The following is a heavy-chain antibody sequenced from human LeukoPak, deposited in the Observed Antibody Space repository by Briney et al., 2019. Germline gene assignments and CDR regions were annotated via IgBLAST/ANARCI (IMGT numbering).Heavy chain of an antibody. CDR2: IIPILGIA. J-gene: IGHJ4*02. D-gene: IGHD5-18*01. CDR3: ARSAKGRYSYAY. Sequence: ASVKVSCKASGGTFSSYAISWVRQAPGQGLEWMGRIIPILGIANYAQKFQGRVTITADKSTSTAYMELSSLRSEDTAVYYCARSAKGRYSYAYWGQGTLVTVSS. CDR1: GGTFSSYA. V-gene: IGHV1-69*04.